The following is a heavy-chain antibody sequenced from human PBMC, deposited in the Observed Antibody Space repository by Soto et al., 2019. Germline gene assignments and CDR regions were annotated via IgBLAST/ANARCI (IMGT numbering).Heavy chain of an antibody. V-gene: IGHV1-69*13. Sequence: SVKVSCKASGGTFSSYAISWVRQAPGQGLEWMGGIIPIFGTANYAQKFQGRVTITADESTSTAYVELSSLRSEDTAVYYCATFPGITGTTRGFYYYYGMDVWGQGTTVTVSS. CDR1: GGTFSSYA. CDR3: ATFPGITGTTRGFYYYYGMDV. D-gene: IGHD1-7*01. CDR2: IIPIFGTA. J-gene: IGHJ6*02.